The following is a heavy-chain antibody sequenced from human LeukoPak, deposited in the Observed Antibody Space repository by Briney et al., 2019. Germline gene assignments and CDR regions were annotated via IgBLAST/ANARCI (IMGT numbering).Heavy chain of an antibody. J-gene: IGHJ6*03. D-gene: IGHD1-26*01. CDR3: ARVRSGSHWRGKYYYYHYMDV. CDR1: GFTFSSYS. V-gene: IGHV3-48*04. Sequence: GGSLRLSCAASGFTFSSYSMNWVRQAPGKGLEWVSYISSSGSTIYYADSVKGRFTISRDNAKNSLYLQMNSLRAEDTAVYYCARVRSGSHWRGKYYYYHYMDVWGKGTTVTVSS. CDR2: ISSSGSTI.